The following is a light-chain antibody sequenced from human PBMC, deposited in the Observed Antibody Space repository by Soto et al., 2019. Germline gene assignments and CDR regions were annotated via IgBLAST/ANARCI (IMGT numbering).Light chain of an antibody. Sequence: IQLTQSPSFLSASIGYRVSITCRASQDFSNFLAWYQQKPGRAPKLLMYDASTLQSGVPSRFSGSGSGTEFTLTISSLQPEDFATYYCQQLYSSHITFDGGTKVDIK. J-gene: IGKJ4*01. V-gene: IGKV1-9*01. CDR1: QDFSNF. CDR3: QQLYSSHIT. CDR2: DAS.